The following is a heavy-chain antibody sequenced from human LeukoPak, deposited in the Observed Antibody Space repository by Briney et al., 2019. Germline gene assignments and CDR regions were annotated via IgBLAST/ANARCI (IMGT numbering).Heavy chain of an antibody. V-gene: IGHV4-39*01. Sequence: SETLSLTCTVSGGSISSSSYYWGWIRQPPGKGLEWIGSIYYSGSTYYNPSLKSRVTISVDTSKNQFSLKLSSVTAADTAVYYCARLRCSGGSCYASDYYYGMDVWGQGTTVTVSS. J-gene: IGHJ6*02. D-gene: IGHD2-15*01. CDR2: IYYSGST. CDR1: GGSISSSSYY. CDR3: ARLRCSGGSCYASDYYYGMDV.